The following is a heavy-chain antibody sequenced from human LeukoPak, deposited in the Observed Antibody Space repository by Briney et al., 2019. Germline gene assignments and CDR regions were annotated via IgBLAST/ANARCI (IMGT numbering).Heavy chain of an antibody. J-gene: IGHJ5*02. CDR2: IYSGGST. CDR3: ARNWFDP. V-gene: IGHV3-53*05. CDR1: GFTVSSDY. Sequence: GGSLRLSCAASGFTVSSDYISWVRQAPGKGLEWVSVIYSGGSTYYADSVKGRFTISRDKSKNTVYLQMNSLRFEDTAMYYCARNWFDPWGQGTLVTVSS.